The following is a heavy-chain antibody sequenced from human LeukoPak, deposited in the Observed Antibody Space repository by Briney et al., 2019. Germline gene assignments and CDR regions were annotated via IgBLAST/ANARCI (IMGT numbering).Heavy chain of an antibody. CDR2: IYSGGST. V-gene: IGHV3-66*01. CDR1: GFTFSSHS. D-gene: IGHD6-13*01. Sequence: GGSLRLSCAASGFTFSSHSMNWVRQAPGKGLEWVSVIYSGGSTYYADSVKGRFTISRDNSKNTLYLQMNSLRAEDTAVYYCASPYSSSWYYFDYWGQGTLVTVSS. CDR3: ASPYSSSWYYFDY. J-gene: IGHJ4*02.